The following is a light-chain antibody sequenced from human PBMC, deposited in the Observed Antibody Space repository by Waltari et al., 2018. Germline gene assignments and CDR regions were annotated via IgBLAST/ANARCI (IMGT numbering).Light chain of an antibody. V-gene: IGKV3-20*01. CDR3: QHYVRLPAT. CDR1: QSVSRA. J-gene: IGKJ1*01. CDR2: GAS. Sequence: EIVLTQSPGSLSSSPGERVTLSCRASQSVSRALAWYQQKPGQAPRLLIFGASNRATGIPDRFSGSGSGTDFSLTISRLEPEDFVVYYCQHYVRLPATFGRGTKVEIK.